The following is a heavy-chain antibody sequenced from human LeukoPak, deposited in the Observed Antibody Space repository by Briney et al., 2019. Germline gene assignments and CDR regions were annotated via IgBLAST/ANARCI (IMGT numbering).Heavy chain of an antibody. V-gene: IGHV1-2*02. D-gene: IGHD3-22*01. Sequence: ASVKVSCKASGHTFTGYYMHWVRQAPGQGLEWMGWINANSSGTNYAQKSQGRVTMTRDTSISTAYMELSRLRSDDTAVYYCASKWVTYYYNSSAYHYPTDVFDIWGQGTMVTVSS. J-gene: IGHJ3*02. CDR3: ASKWVTYYYNSSAYHYPTDVFDI. CDR2: INANSSGT. CDR1: GHTFTGYY.